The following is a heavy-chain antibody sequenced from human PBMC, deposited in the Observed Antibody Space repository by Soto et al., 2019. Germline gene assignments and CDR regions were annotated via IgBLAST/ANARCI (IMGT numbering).Heavy chain of an antibody. D-gene: IGHD3-9*01. Sequence: GGSLSLSCAASGCTFSRDGMHWVRQAPGKGLEWVAVIWYDGSNKYYADSVKGRFTISRDNSKNTLYLQMNSLRAEDTAVYYCAREVQYYDILTGYYYWVQGTLVTVSS. V-gene: IGHV3-33*01. CDR2: IWYDGSNK. CDR3: AREVQYYDILTGYYY. J-gene: IGHJ1*01. CDR1: GCTFSRDG.